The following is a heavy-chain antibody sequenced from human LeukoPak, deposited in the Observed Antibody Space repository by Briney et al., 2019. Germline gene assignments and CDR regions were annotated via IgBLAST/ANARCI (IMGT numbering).Heavy chain of an antibody. Sequence: SGGSLRLSCAASGFTFSSYWMHWVRQGPGKGLVWVSRINTDASSTSYADSVKGRFTISRDNAKNTLYLQMNSLRAEDTAVYYCASGASSDYFDYWGQGTLVTVSS. V-gene: IGHV3-74*01. CDR3: ASGASSDYFDY. CDR2: INTDASST. CDR1: GFTFSSYW. D-gene: IGHD3-16*01. J-gene: IGHJ4*02.